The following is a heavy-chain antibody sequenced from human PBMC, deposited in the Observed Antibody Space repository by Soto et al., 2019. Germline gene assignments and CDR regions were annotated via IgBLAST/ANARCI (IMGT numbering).Heavy chain of an antibody. D-gene: IGHD6-13*01. Sequence: PSETLSLTCTVSGGSISSYYWSWIRQPPGKGLEWIGYIYYSGNTNYNPSLKSRVTISIDTSKNQFSLKLSSVTAADTAMYYCARGRAAAGTRWFDPWGQGTLVTVSS. J-gene: IGHJ5*02. CDR1: GGSISSYY. V-gene: IGHV4-59*01. CDR2: IYYSGNT. CDR3: ARGRAAAGTRWFDP.